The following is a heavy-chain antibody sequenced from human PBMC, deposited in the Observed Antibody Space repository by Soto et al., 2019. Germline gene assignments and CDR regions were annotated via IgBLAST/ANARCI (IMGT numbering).Heavy chain of an antibody. V-gene: IGHV3-33*08. CDR2: IWYDGSDK. J-gene: IGHJ6*02. Sequence: PGGSLRLSCAASGFTFSSYGMHWARQAPGKGLEWVAVIWYDGSDKYYADSVKGRFTISRDNSKNTLYLQMNSLRAEDTAVYYCAKRIAAAGIYYYGMDVWGQGTTVTVSS. CDR1: GFTFSSYG. D-gene: IGHD6-13*01. CDR3: AKRIAAAGIYYYGMDV.